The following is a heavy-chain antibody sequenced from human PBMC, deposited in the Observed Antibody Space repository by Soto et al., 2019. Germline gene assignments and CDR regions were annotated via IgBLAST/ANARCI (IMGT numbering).Heavy chain of an antibody. D-gene: IGHD6-19*01. Sequence: ASVKVSCKASGISFINHYVHWVRQAPGQGPEWMGVINPAGSVTVYALKLQDRVTVTRDTSTSTVYMEMSSLRSEDTAVYYCAKDLGQWLTHDAFDIWGQGTMVTVSS. J-gene: IGHJ3*02. CDR1: GISFINHY. V-gene: IGHV1-46*01. CDR3: AKDLGQWLTHDAFDI. CDR2: INPAGSVT.